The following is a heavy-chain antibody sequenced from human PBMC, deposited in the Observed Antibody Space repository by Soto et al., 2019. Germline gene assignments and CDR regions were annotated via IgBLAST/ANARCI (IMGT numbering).Heavy chain of an antibody. CDR3: ARGYPNYYGSGSYYPIYYFDY. J-gene: IGHJ4*02. D-gene: IGHD3-10*01. V-gene: IGHV4-34*01. CDR1: GGSFSGYY. CDR2: INHSGST. Sequence: QVQLQQWGAGLLKPSETLSLTCAVYGGSFSGYYWSWIRQPPGKGLEWIGEINHSGSTNYNPSLKSRVTLSVDTSKNQFSLKLSSVTAADTAVYYCARGYPNYYGSGSYYPIYYFDYWGQGTLVTVSS.